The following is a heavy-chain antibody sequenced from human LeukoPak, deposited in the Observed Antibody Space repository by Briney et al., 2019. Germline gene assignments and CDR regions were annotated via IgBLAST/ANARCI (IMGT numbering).Heavy chain of an antibody. D-gene: IGHD6-19*01. Sequence: SVKVSCKASGGTFSSYGISWVRQAPGQGLEWMGGIMPFFGTANYVQNFQGRVTITADESTSTAYMELSSLRSEDTAVYYCAVTPGIAVAGTDPLFDYWGQGTLVTVSS. CDR2: IMPFFGTA. V-gene: IGHV1-69*13. CDR3: AVTPGIAVAGTDPLFDY. J-gene: IGHJ4*02. CDR1: GGTFSSYG.